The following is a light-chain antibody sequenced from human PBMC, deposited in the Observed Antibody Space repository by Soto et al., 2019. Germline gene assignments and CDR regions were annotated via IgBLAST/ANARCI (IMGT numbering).Light chain of an antibody. CDR3: QQYNTYSKT. V-gene: IGKV1-5*01. CDR1: QSISRW. Sequence: DIQMTQSPSTLSASVGDSVTITCRASQSISRWLAWNQQKPGRAPKILIFDASSWESGVPSRFSGSGSGTEFTLTISSLQPDDFATYYCQQYNTYSKTFGRGTKVEIK. J-gene: IGKJ1*01. CDR2: DAS.